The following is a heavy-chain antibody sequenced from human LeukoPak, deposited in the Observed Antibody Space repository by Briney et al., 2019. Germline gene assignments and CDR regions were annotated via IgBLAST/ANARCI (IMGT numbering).Heavy chain of an antibody. J-gene: IGHJ4*02. CDR2: ISYDGSNK. Sequence: GGSLRLSCAASGFTFSSYAMHWVRQAPGKGLEWVAAISYDGSNKYYADSVKGRFTISRDNSKNTLYLQMNSLRAEDTAVYYCARDPYPPYFDYWGQGTLVTVSS. V-gene: IGHV3-30-3*01. CDR1: GFTFSSYA. CDR3: ARDPYPPYFDY.